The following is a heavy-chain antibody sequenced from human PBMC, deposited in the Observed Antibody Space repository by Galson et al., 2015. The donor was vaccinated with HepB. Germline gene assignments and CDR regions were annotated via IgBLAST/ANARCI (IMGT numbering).Heavy chain of an antibody. D-gene: IGHD1-26*01. CDR2: INAGNGNT. J-gene: IGHJ4*02. Sequence: SVKVSCKASGYTFTSYTMHWVRQAPGQRLEWMGWINAGNGNTKYSQKFQGRVTITRDTSASTAYMELSSLRSEDTAVYYCARDLPPQGIVGATGLDYWGQGTLVTVSS. CDR1: GYTFTSYT. V-gene: IGHV1-3*01. CDR3: ARDLPPQGIVGATGLDY.